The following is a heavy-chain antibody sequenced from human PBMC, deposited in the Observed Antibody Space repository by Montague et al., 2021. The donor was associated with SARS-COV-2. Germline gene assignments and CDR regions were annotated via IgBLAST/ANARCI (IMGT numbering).Heavy chain of an antibody. J-gene: IGHJ5*02. CDR1: GGSLSGYY. Sequence: SETLSLTCAVYGGSLSGYYWAWIRQTPAKGLEWIGGNNHSGSTNYNPSLKSRLTISVDTSKKQFSLKLNSMTAADTAVYYCARGADYDFWSGFLRYKWFDPWGLGTPVTVSS. CDR3: ARGADYDFWSGFLRYKWFDP. CDR2: NNHSGST. V-gene: IGHV4-34*01. D-gene: IGHD3-3*01.